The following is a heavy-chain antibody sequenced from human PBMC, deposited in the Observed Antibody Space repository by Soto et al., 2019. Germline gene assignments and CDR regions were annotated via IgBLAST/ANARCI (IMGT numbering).Heavy chain of an antibody. CDR2: MSGSSSTT. J-gene: IGHJ4*02. D-gene: IGHD1-7*01. CDR1: GLTFSNYA. CDR3: AKNKERELPRVIDF. V-gene: IGHV3-23*01. Sequence: SGGSLRLSCATSGLTFSNYAMSWVRQAPGGGLEWVSSMSGSSSTTYYADSVRGRFTISRDRSKNTLYLQMSSLRAEDTALYYCAKNKERELPRVIDFWGQGNPVTVSS.